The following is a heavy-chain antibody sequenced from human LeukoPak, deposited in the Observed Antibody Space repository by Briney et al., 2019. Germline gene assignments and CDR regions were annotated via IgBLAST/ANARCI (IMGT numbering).Heavy chain of an antibody. D-gene: IGHD3-10*01. CDR1: GFTVSSNY. CDR3: ASGSGSYRTPYYYMDV. V-gene: IGHV3-53*01. CDR2: IYSGGST. Sequence: TGGSLRLSCVASGFTVSSNYMSWVRQAPGRGLEWVSVIYSGGSTYYADSVKGRFTISRDNSTNTLYLQMNSLRAEDTAVYYCASGSGSYRTPYYYMDVWGTGTTVTVSS. J-gene: IGHJ6*03.